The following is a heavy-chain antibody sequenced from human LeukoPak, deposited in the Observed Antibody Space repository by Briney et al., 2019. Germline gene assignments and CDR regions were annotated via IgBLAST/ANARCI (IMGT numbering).Heavy chain of an antibody. V-gene: IGHV4-61*02. CDR3: VRVRGSGSYDAFDI. Sequence: SQTLSLTCTVSGGSISSGSYYWSWIRQPAGKGLEWIGRIYTSGSTNYNPSLKSRVTISVDTSKNQFSLKLSSVTAADTAVYYCVRVRGSGSYDAFDIWGQGTMVTVSS. CDR2: IYTSGST. CDR1: GGSISSGSYY. D-gene: IGHD3-10*01. J-gene: IGHJ3*02.